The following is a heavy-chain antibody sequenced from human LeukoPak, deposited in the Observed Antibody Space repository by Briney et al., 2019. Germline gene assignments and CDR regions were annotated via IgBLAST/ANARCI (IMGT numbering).Heavy chain of an antibody. CDR2: IYYSGST. CDR1: GGSISSSSYY. D-gene: IGHD5-12*01. V-gene: IGHV4-39*07. CDR3: ARVATIESGVY. J-gene: IGHJ4*02. Sequence: SETLSLTCTVSGGSISSSSYYWGWIRQPTGKGLEWIGSIYYSGSTYYNPSLKSRVTISVDTSKNQFSLKLSSVTAADTAVYYCARVATIESGVYWGQGTLVTVSS.